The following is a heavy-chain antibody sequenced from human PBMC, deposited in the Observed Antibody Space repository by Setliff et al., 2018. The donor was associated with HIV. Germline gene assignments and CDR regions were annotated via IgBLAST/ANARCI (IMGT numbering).Heavy chain of an antibody. J-gene: IGHJ4*02. CDR2: IYYTGNT. CDR1: GGSFSGYH. D-gene: IGHD3-10*01. Sequence: TSETLSLTCSVSGGSFSGYHWNWIRQPAGKGLEWIGRIYYTGNTDYNPSLKSRVTMSLDTSKNQFSLKLSSVTAADTAVYYCARILLDYYGSGSYRAFDIWGRGTLVTVSS. CDR3: ARILLDYYGSGSYRAFDI. V-gene: IGHV4-4*07.